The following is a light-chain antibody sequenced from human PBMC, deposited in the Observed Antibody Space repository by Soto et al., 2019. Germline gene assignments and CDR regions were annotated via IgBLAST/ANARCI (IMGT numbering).Light chain of an antibody. CDR1: SSDVGGFNY. CDR3: SSFTGIQTLV. V-gene: IGLV2-14*03. Sequence: QSALTQPASVSGSPGQSITISCTGTSSDVGGFNYVSWYQQHPGKTPKLLIYDVSDGPSGVSNRFSGSKSGNTASLTISGLQAEDEADYYCSSFTGIQTLVFGAGTKVTVL. CDR2: DVS. J-gene: IGLJ2*01.